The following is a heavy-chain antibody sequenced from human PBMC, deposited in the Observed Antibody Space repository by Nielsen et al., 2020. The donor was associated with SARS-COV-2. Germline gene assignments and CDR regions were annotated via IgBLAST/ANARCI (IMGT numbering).Heavy chain of an antibody. D-gene: IGHD3-10*01. CDR3: ASLMVRGVIITDY. J-gene: IGHJ4*02. V-gene: IGHV3-23*01. Sequence: GGSLRFSCAASGFTFSSYAMSWVRQAPGKGLEWVSAISGSGGSTYYADSVKGRFTISRDNSKNTLYLQMNSLRAEDTAVYYCASLMVRGVIITDYWGQGTLVTVSS. CDR1: GFTFSSYA. CDR2: ISGSGGST.